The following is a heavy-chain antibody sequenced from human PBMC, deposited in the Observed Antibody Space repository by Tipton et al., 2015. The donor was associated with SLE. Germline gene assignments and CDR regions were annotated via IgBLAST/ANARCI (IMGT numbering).Heavy chain of an antibody. Sequence: LRLSCTVSGGSISSYYWSWIRQSPGKGLEGIGYIYTSGSTNYNPSLKSRVTITADTSKNQFSLKLSSVTAADTAVYYCASGGYGSGSHYLGGWFDPWGRGTLVTVSS. V-gene: IGHV4-4*08. CDR1: GGSISSYY. CDR3: ASGGYGSGSHYLGGWFDP. J-gene: IGHJ5*02. CDR2: IYTSGST. D-gene: IGHD3-10*01.